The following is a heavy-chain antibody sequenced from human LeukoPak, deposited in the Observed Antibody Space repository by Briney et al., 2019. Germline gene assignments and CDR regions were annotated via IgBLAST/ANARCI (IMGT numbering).Heavy chain of an antibody. J-gene: IGHJ4*02. CDR3: AKGAFDYIEIAYFDY. CDR1: GFSFSTYW. CDR2: LIGSSGAT. V-gene: IGHV3-23*01. D-gene: IGHD5-12*01. Sequence: PGGSLRLSCEASGFSFSTYWMSWVRQAPGRSLEWVAVLIGSSGATDYADSVKGRFTISRDNSKNTLFLQMNSLRAEDTAIYYCAKGAFDYIEIAYFDYWGQGALVTVSS.